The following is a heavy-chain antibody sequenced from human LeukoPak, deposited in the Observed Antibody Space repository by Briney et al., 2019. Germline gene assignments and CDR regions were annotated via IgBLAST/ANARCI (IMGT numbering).Heavy chain of an antibody. J-gene: IGHJ3*02. CDR2: IYSGGST. Sequence: GGPLRLSCAASGFTFSSYGMHWVRQAPGKGLEWVSVIYSGGSTYYADSVKGRFTISRDNSKNTLYLQMNSLRAEDTAVYYCAREGNGYNYNDAFDIWGQGTMVTVSS. V-gene: IGHV3-NL1*01. CDR1: GFTFSSYG. D-gene: IGHD5-24*01. CDR3: AREGNGYNYNDAFDI.